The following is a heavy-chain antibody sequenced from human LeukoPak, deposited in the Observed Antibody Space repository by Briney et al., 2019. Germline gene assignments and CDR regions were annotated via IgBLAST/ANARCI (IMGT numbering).Heavy chain of an antibody. CDR1: GYSISSGYY. CDR3: ARDPAPVAGTGAVVY. Sequence: TSETLSLTCSVSGYSISSGYYWGWIRQPPGKGLEWIGSIYHSGSTYYNPSLKSRVTISVDTSKNQFSLKLSSVTAADTAVYYCARDPAPVAGTGAVVYWGQGTLVTVSS. J-gene: IGHJ4*02. D-gene: IGHD6-19*01. V-gene: IGHV4-38-2*02. CDR2: IYHSGST.